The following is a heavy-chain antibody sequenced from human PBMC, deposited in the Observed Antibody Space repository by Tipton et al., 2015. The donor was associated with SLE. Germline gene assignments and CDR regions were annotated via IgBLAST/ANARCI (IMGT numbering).Heavy chain of an antibody. CDR3: LRQGLDDHSR. Sequence: SLRLSCAASGLTVSSNYMNWVRQAPGKGLEWVSLIYTSGFTHYADSVRGRFTISRDNSKNTLYLQMNSLRAEDTAVYYCLRQGLDDHSRWGRGTLVTVSS. CDR2: IYTSGFT. V-gene: IGHV3-66*04. J-gene: IGHJ2*01. CDR1: GLTVSSNY. D-gene: IGHD1-14*01.